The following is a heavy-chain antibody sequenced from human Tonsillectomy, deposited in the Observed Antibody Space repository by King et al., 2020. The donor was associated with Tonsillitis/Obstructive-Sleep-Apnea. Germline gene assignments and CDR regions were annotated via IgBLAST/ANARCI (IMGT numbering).Heavy chain of an antibody. CDR2: ISGSSSFI. J-gene: IGHJ4*02. Sequence: VQPVESGGGLVKPGGSLRLSCAASGFTFSSYSMNWVRQAPGKGLEWVSSISGSSSFIYYADSVKGRFTISRDNAENSLYLQMNSPRAEDTAVYYCARAHIHYDFWSGYAGNWGQGPLVTVSS. CDR1: GFTFSSYS. V-gene: IGHV3-21*01. D-gene: IGHD3-3*01. CDR3: ARAHIHYDFWSGYAGN.